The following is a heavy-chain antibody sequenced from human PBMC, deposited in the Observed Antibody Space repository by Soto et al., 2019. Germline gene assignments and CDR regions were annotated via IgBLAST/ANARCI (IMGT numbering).Heavy chain of an antibody. J-gene: IGHJ4*02. D-gene: IGHD3-10*01. CDR3: ARDRGVLVTPFDY. V-gene: IGHV1-3*01. Sequence: QVQLVQSGAEVKKPGASVKVSCKASGYTFTSYAMHWVRQAPGQRLEWMGWINAGNGNTKYSQKFQGRVTITRDTFASTAYMELSSLRSEDTAVYYCARDRGVLVTPFDYWGQGTLVTVSS. CDR1: GYTFTSYA. CDR2: INAGNGNT.